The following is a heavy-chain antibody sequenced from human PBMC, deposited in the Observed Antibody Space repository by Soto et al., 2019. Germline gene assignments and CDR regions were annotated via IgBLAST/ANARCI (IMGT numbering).Heavy chain of an antibody. V-gene: IGHV4-34*01. Sequence: PSETLSLTCAVYGGSFSGYYWSWIRQPPGKGLEWIGEINHSGSTNYNPSLKSRVTISVDTSKNQFSLKLSSVTAADTAVYYCASGYCSSTSCYYYYMDVWGKGTTVTVSS. CDR2: INHSGST. J-gene: IGHJ6*03. D-gene: IGHD2-2*01. CDR1: GGSFSGYY. CDR3: ASGYCSSTSCYYYYMDV.